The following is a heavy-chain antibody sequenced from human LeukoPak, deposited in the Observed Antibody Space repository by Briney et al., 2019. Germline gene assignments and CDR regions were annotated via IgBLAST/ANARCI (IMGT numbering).Heavy chain of an antibody. CDR2: ISSSGSTI. CDR3: ARVTRGTDGYNPFDY. Sequence: GGSLRLSCAASGFRFSDYYMSWIRQTPGKGLEWISYISSSGSTIYYGDSVKGRFTISRDNAKNSLYLQMNSLRAEDTAVYYCARVTRGTDGYNPFDYWGQGTLVTVSS. J-gene: IGHJ4*02. CDR1: GFRFSDYY. D-gene: IGHD5-24*01. V-gene: IGHV3-11*01.